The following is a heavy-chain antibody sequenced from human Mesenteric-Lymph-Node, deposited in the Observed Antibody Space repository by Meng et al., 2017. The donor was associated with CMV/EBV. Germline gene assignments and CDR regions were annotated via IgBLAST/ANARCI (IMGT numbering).Heavy chain of an antibody. D-gene: IGHD7-27*01. CDR1: GGTFGTCA. CDR2: ISTYNGNT. Sequence: ASVKVSCKSSGGTFGTCAVGWVRQAPGQGLEWMEWISTYNGNTIYAQKFKDRVTMTTDASTTTAYMDLRSLKSDDTAVYYCARDRRVIEGTGDRGFDMWGQGTMVTVSS. J-gene: IGHJ3*02. CDR3: ARDRRVIEGTGDRGFDM. V-gene: IGHV1-18*01.